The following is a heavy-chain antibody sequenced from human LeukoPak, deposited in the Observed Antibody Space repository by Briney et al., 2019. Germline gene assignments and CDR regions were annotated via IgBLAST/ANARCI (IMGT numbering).Heavy chain of an antibody. CDR3: ARGYSSGWYAKY. V-gene: IGHV3-21*01. CDR2: ISSSSSYI. Sequence: GGSLRLSCAGSGFTFNTYNMNWVRQAPGKGLEWVSSISSSSSYIYYADSVKGRFTISRDNAKNSLYLQMNSLRAEDTAVYYCARGYSSGWYAKYWGQGTLVTVSS. J-gene: IGHJ4*02. D-gene: IGHD6-19*01. CDR1: GFTFNTYN.